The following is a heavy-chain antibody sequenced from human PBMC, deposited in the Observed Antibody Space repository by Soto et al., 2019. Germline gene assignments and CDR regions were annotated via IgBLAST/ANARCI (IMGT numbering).Heavy chain of an antibody. CDR2: ILYDGSNK. V-gene: IGHV3-30*18. Sequence: RLSFPASVFIFSNYGMHCVRQAPGKGLEWVAVILYDGSNKYYADSVKGRFTVSRGNSKNILYLQMNSLRAEDTALYYCAKDRSNTWSFDSWGQGTMVTVSS. D-gene: IGHD6-13*01. CDR3: AKDRSNTWSFDS. J-gene: IGHJ4*02. CDR1: VFIFSNYG.